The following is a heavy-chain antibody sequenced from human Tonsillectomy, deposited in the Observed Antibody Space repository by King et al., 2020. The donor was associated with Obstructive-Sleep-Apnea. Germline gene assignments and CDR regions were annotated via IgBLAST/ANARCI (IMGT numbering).Heavy chain of an antibody. Sequence: VQLVESGGGLVQPGGSLRLTCAASGFTFSTYSMNWVRQAPGKGLEWVSYISGSSSTIHYADSVKGRFTISRDNAKNSLYLQMNSLRAEDTAVYYCACRLGLDYWGQGTLVTVSS. CDR1: GFTFSTYS. CDR2: ISGSSSTI. J-gene: IGHJ4*02. D-gene: IGHD6-19*01. CDR3: ACRLGLDY. V-gene: IGHV3-48*04.